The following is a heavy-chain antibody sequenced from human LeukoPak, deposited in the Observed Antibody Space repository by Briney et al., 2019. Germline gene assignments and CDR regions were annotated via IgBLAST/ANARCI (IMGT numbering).Heavy chain of an antibody. V-gene: IGHV3-33*01. Sequence: GGSLRLSCAASGFTFSSYGMHWVRQAPGKGIEWVAVIWYDGSNNYYADSVKGRFTISRDNSKNTLYLQMNSLRAEDTAVYYCARGLGLYYYYGMDVSGKGTTVTVSS. J-gene: IGHJ6*04. D-gene: IGHD3-16*01. CDR1: GFTFSSYG. CDR2: IWYDGSNN. CDR3: ARGLGLYYYYGMDV.